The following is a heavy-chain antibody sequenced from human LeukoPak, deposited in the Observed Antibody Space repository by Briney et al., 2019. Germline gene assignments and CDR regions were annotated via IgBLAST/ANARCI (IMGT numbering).Heavy chain of an antibody. Sequence: SETLSLTCTVSGGSISSYYWSWIRQPPGKGLEWIGYIYYSGSTNYNPSLKGRVTISVDTSKNQFSLKLSSVTAADTAVYYCARVGPNSGYYYYCYGMDVWGQGTTATVSS. CDR1: GGSISSYY. J-gene: IGHJ6*02. D-gene: IGHD3-22*01. V-gene: IGHV4-59*01. CDR2: IYYSGST. CDR3: ARVGPNSGYYYYCYGMDV.